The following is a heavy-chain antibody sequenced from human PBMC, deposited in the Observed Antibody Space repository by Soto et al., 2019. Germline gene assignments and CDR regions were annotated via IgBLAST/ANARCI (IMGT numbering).Heavy chain of an antibody. V-gene: IGHV4-39*01. Sequence: SETLCLTCTVSGGSISSSSYYWGWIRQPPGKGLEWIGSIYYSGSTYYNPSLKSRVTISVDTSKNQFSLKLSSVTAADTAVYYCARHDLYSSGWSDFDYWGQGTLVTVSS. CDR2: IYYSGST. CDR3: ARHDLYSSGWSDFDY. D-gene: IGHD6-19*01. J-gene: IGHJ4*02. CDR1: GGSISSSSYY.